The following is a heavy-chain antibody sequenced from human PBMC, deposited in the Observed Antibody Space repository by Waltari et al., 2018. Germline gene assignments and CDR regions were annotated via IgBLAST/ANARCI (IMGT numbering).Heavy chain of an antibody. V-gene: IGHV3-49*04. CDR3: TRVTGIPLYYYGMDV. Sequence: EVQLVESGGGLVQPGRSLRLSCTASGFTFGDYAMSWVRQAPGKGLAWVGFIRSKAYGGTTEYAASVKGRFTISRDDSKSIAYLQMNSLKTEDTAVYYCTRVTGIPLYYYGMDVWGQGTTVTVSS. D-gene: IGHD3-10*01. CDR1: GFTFGDYA. J-gene: IGHJ6*02. CDR2: IRSKAYGGTT.